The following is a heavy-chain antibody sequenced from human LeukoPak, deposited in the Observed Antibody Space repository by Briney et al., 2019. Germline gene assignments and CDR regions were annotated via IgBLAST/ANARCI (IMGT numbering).Heavy chain of an antibody. CDR1: GGTFSSYA. CDR2: ISAYNGNT. J-gene: IGHJ4*02. D-gene: IGHD3-9*01. V-gene: IGHV1-18*01. Sequence: ASVKVSCKASGGTFSSYAISWVRQAPGQGLEWMGWISAYNGNTNYAQKLQGRVTMTTDTSTSTAYMELRSLRSDDTAVYYCARGVRYFDWSPNFDYWGQGTLVTVSS. CDR3: ARGVRYFDWSPNFDY.